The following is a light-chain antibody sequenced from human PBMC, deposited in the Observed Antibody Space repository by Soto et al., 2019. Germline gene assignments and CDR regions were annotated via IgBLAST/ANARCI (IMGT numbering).Light chain of an antibody. J-gene: IGKJ4*01. V-gene: IGKV3-20*01. CDR3: QQFSSYPLT. CDR2: GAS. CDR1: QSINRH. Sequence: EIVLTQSPATLSLSPGERSSLSCMASQSINRHLAWYQQKPGKSPRVLIYGASTRATGVPDRFSGSASGTDFTLTINRLEPEDFAVYYCQQFSSYPLTFGGGTKVDIK.